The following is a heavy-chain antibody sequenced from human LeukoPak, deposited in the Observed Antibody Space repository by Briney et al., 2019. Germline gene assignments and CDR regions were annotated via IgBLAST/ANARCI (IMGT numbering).Heavy chain of an antibody. J-gene: IGHJ6*03. Sequence: RGSLRLSCAASGFTFSSYAMSWVRQAPGKGLEWVSAISGSGGSTYYADSVKGRFTISRDNSRNTLYLQMSSLRAEDTAVYYCAKFPRNFVAYYYYYMDVWGKGTTVTVSS. V-gene: IGHV3-23*01. CDR3: AKFPRNFVAYYYYYMDV. D-gene: IGHD1-14*01. CDR2: ISGSGGST. CDR1: GFTFSSYA.